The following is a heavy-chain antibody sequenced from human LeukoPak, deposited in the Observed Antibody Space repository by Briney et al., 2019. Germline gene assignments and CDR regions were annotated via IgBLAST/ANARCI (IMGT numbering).Heavy chain of an antibody. CDR2: ISGSGGST. CDR1: GFTFSSYA. J-gene: IGHJ3*02. V-gene: IGHV3-23*01. CDR3: AKSLGYCDSSGDPLIAFDI. Sequence: GGSLRLSCAASGFTFSSYAMSWVRQAPGKGLEWVSAISGSGGSTYYADSVKGRFTISRDNSKNTLYLQMNSLRAEDTAVYYCAKSLGYCDSSGDPLIAFDIWGQGTMVTVSS. D-gene: IGHD3-22*01.